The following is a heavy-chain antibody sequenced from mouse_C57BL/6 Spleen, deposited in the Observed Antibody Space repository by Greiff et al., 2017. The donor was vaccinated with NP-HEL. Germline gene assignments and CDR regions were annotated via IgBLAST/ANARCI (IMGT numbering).Heavy chain of an antibody. CDR2: ISDGGSYT. Sequence: VQRVESGGGLVKPGGSLKLSCAASGFTFSSYAMSWVRQTPEKRLEWVATISDGGSYTYYPDNVKGRFTISRDNAKNNLYLQMSHLKSEDTAMYYCARDDSNYAMDYWGQGTSVTVSS. CDR3: ARDDSNYAMDY. J-gene: IGHJ4*01. CDR1: GFTFSSYA. D-gene: IGHD2-5*01. V-gene: IGHV5-4*01.